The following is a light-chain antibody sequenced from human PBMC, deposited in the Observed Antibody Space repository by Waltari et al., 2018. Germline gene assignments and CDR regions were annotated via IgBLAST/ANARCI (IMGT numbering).Light chain of an antibody. V-gene: IGKV1-5*01. CDR1: RSVDTW. Sequence: DIQLTQSPSTLSASIGDKVTITCRASRSVDTWLAWYQPRPGTPPKFLIYDASSLENGVPSRFSGSGSGTEFTLSITSLQPDDFATYYCQQYRSDSPTFGQGTKVEMK. J-gene: IGKJ1*01. CDR2: DAS. CDR3: QQYRSDSPT.